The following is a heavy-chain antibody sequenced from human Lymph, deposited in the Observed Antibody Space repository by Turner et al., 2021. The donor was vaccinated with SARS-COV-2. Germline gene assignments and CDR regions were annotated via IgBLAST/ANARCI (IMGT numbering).Heavy chain of an antibody. J-gene: IGHJ5*02. CDR3: ASNYDILTSYYTRNWFDP. CDR2: IYYSGNT. CDR1: GGSTSSSTYS. V-gene: IGHV4-39*01. Sequence: LLLQEPGPGLVTPSETLSLTCTGSGGSTSSSTYSWDWIRQPPGKGLEWIGSIYYSGNTYYNPPHKSRVTISVDTSKNQFSLKLNTVTAADTAVYYCASNYDILTSYYTRNWFDPWGQGTLVTVSS. D-gene: IGHD3-9*01.